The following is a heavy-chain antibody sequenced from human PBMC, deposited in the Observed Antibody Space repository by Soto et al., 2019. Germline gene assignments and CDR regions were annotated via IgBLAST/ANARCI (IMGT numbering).Heavy chain of an antibody. CDR1: GYTFTSND. J-gene: IGHJ5*02. V-gene: IGHV1-8*01. CDR2: MNPKSGDA. CDR3: ARGRPGGGVKRSWFDP. Sequence: QVQLVQSGAEVKKPGASVKVSCKASGYTFTSNDIYWLRQAPGQGPDWMGWMNPKSGDARYAQNFQDRLIMPRDTSITTAYMELTSLTSEDTAVYYCARGRPGGGVKRSWFDPWGQGTLVTVSS. D-gene: IGHD2-8*02.